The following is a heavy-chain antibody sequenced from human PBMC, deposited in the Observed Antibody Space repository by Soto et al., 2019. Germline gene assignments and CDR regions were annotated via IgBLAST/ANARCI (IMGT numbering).Heavy chain of an antibody. D-gene: IGHD5-12*01. CDR2: IVPTVDTS. J-gene: IGHJ4*02. CDR1: ASTFHSYA. V-gene: IGHV1-69*14. CDR3: VRVVAIPGYPDN. Sequence: QVQLVQSGAEVRQPTSSVKGSCKTSASTFHSYAITWVRQAPGQGLEWMGGIVPTVDTSTYAQKFQGRVTITADKFTNTVYMELSSLRSDDTAVYYCVRVVAIPGYPDNWGQGTLVTVS.